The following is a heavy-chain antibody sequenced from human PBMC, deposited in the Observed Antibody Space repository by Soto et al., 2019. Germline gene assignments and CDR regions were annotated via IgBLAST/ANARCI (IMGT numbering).Heavy chain of an antibody. Sequence: ASETLSLTCTVSGGSISSSSYYWGWIRQPPGKGLEWIGSIYYSGSTYYNPSLKSRVTISVDTSKNQFSLKLSSVTAADTAVYYCASIVTVTKYYYYYYMDVWGKGTTVTVSS. V-gene: IGHV4-39*01. CDR2: IYYSGST. CDR1: GGSISSSSYY. J-gene: IGHJ6*03. CDR3: ASIVTVTKYYYYYYMDV. D-gene: IGHD4-17*01.